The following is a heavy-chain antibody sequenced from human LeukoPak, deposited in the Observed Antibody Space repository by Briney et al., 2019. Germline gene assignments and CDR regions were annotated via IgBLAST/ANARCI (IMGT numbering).Heavy chain of an antibody. D-gene: IGHD6-13*01. CDR1: GFTFSSYG. CDR3: ARHESSSSWPYWYFDL. V-gene: IGHV4-34*01. J-gene: IGHJ2*01. CDR2: INHSGST. Sequence: LRLSCAASGFTFSSYGMHWVRQAPGKGLEWIGEINHSGSTHHNPSLKSRVTLSVDTSKNQSSLKLRSVTAADTAVYYCARHESSSSWPYWYFDLWGRGTLVTVSS.